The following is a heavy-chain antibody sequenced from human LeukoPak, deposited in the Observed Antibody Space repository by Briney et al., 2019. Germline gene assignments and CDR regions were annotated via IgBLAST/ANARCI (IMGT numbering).Heavy chain of an antibody. J-gene: IGHJ4*02. V-gene: IGHV3-66*02. CDR2: IYSGGDT. D-gene: IGHD3-3*01. CDR1: GFSFSGYY. CDR3: ARGFFNFDY. Sequence: GGSLRLSCAASGFSFSGYYLSWVRQTPGKGLEWVSVIYSGGDTSYVDSVKGRFTISRDNSKNTVHLQMNSLRPEDTAVYYCARGFFNFDYWGQGILVTVSS.